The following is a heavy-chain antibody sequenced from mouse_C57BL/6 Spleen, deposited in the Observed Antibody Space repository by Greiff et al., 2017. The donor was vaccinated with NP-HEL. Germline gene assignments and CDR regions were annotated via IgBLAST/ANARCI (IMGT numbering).Heavy chain of an antibody. Sequence: QVQLKESGAELVKPGASVKLSCKASGYTFTSYWMHWVKQRPGQGLEWIGMIHPNSGSTNYNEKFKSKATLTVDKSSSTAYMQLSSLTSEDSAVYYCARGAIYYGNYDYWGQGTTLTVSS. CDR3: ARGAIYYGNYDY. J-gene: IGHJ2*01. CDR1: GYTFTSYW. V-gene: IGHV1-64*01. D-gene: IGHD2-1*01. CDR2: IHPNSGST.